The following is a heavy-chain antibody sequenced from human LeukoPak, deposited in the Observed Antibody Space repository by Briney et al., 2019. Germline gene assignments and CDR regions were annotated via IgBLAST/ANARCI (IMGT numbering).Heavy chain of an antibody. CDR1: GFTFNNYA. D-gene: IGHD1-26*01. J-gene: IGHJ4*02. V-gene: IGHV3-23*01. Sequence: GGSLRLSCAASGFTFNNYAMSWVRQAPGQGLEWVSVISGSGGGTYYADSVKGRFTISRDNSRNTLYLQMNSLRVEDTAVYYCAKTTGNIVGAYFDYWGQGTLVTVSS. CDR3: AKTTGNIVGAYFDY. CDR2: ISGSGGGT.